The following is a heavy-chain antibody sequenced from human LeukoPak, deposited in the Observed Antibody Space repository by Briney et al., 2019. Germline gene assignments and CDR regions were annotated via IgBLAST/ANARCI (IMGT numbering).Heavy chain of an antibody. Sequence: GRSLRLSCAASGITFGGYGMHWVRQAPGKGLEWVSGINWNSNSIGYADSVKGRFTISRDNAKNSLYLQMNSLRAEDAAVYYCAKDGGLWVSAHWGDSWGRGTLVTVSS. CDR1: GITFGGYG. D-gene: IGHD7-27*01. CDR2: INWNSNSI. V-gene: IGHV3-9*01. J-gene: IGHJ4*02. CDR3: AKDGGLWVSAHWGDS.